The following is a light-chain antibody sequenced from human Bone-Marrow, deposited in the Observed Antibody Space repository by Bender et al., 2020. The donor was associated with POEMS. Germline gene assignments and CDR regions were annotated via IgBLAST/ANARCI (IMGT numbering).Light chain of an antibody. J-gene: IGLJ3*02. V-gene: IGLV2-8*01. CDR1: SSDVGGYDY. CDR3: VAWDDSLSVWV. Sequence: QSALTQPPSASGSPGQSVTISCTGTSSDVGGYDYVSWYQQHPGKAPKLMIYEVSKRPSGVPDRFSGSKSGTSASLAISGLRSEDAADYYCVAWDDSLSVWVFGGGTKLTVL. CDR2: EVS.